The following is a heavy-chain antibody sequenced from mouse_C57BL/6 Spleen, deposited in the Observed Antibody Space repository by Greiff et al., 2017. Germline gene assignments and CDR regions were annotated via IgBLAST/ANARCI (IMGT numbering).Heavy chain of an antibody. CDR1: GYTFTDYE. V-gene: IGHV1-15*01. CDR3: TSYYGSRSFDY. CDR2: IDPETGGT. D-gene: IGHD1-1*01. J-gene: IGHJ2*01. Sequence: QVQLKQSGAELVRPGASVTLSCKASGYTFTDYEMHWVKQTPVHGLEWIGAIDPETGGTAYNQKFKGKAILTADKSSSTAYMELRSLTSEDSAVYYCTSYYGSRSFDYWGQGTTLTVSS.